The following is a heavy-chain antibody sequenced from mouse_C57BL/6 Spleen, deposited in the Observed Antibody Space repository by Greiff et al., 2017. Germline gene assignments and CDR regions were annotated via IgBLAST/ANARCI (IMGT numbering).Heavy chain of an antibody. CDR3: AREYDDSHFDY. V-gene: IGHV1-19*01. D-gene: IGHD2-12*01. CDR1: GYTFTDSY. J-gene: IGHJ2*01. CDR2: INPYNGGT. Sequence: VQLKQSGPVLVKPGASVKMSCKASGYTFTDSYMNWVKQSHGKSLEWIGVINPYNGGTSYNQKFKGKATLTVDKSSSTAYMELNSLPAEDSAVYCCAREYDDSHFDYWGQGTTLTVSS.